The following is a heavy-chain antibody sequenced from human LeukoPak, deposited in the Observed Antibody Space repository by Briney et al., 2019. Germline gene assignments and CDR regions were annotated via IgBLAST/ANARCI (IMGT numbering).Heavy chain of an antibody. CDR3: ARALGGPYYYDSSGSSNDAFDI. CDR1: GYTSTGYY. D-gene: IGHD3-22*01. CDR2: INPNSGGT. Sequence: VASVKVSCKASGYTSTGYYMHWVRQAPGQGLEWMGWINPNSGGTNYAQKFQGRVTMTRDTSISTAYMELSRLRSDDTAVYYCARALGGPYYYDSSGSSNDAFDIWGQGTMVTVSS. J-gene: IGHJ3*02. V-gene: IGHV1-2*02.